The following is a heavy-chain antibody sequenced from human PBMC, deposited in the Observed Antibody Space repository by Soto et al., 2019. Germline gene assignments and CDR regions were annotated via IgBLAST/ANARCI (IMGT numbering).Heavy chain of an antibody. Sequence: QLLESGGGLVQPGGSLRLSCGASGFAFDTFAMSWLRQAPGKGLEWISTIVRSGDTTYYADSVKGRFTISRDNSNKTLYLQMNSLRAEDTAIFYCAKRGFGGRHSDYWGQGIVVTVSS. J-gene: IGHJ4*02. CDR1: GFAFDTFA. CDR3: AKRGFGGRHSDY. V-gene: IGHV3-23*01. CDR2: IVRSGDTT. D-gene: IGHD3-10*01.